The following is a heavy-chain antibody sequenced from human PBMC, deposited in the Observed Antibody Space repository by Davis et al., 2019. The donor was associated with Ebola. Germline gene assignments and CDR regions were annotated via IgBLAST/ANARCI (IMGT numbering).Heavy chain of an antibody. CDR3: ARKTHFDY. CDR1: GFTFKTYA. V-gene: IGHV3-21*01. Sequence: GGSLRLSCAASGFTFKTYALHWVRQAPGKGLEWVSSISSSTNYQYYADSVKGRFTITRDNAKNSLYLEMNSLRAEDTAVYYCARKTHFDYWGQGTLVTVSS. J-gene: IGHJ4*02. CDR2: ISSSTNYQ.